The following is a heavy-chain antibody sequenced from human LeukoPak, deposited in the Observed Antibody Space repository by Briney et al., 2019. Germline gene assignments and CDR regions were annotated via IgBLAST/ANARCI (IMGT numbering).Heavy chain of an antibody. D-gene: IGHD6-13*01. CDR2: IYTSGST. CDR3: ARGDIAAAGAPLGS. CDR1: GGSISSYY. J-gene: IGHJ5*02. V-gene: IGHV4-4*07. Sequence: KSSETLSLTCTVSGGSISSYYWSWIRQPAGKGREWIGRIYTSGSTNYNPSLKRRVTMSVDTSKNQFSLKLSSVTAADPAVYYCARGDIAAAGAPLGSWGQGTLVTVSS.